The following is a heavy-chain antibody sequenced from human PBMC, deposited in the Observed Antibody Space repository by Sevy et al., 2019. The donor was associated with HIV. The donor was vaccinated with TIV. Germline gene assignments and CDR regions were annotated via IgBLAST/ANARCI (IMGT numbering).Heavy chain of an antibody. V-gene: IGHV3-74*01. CDR1: GFTFSNYW. Sequence: GGSLILSCAASGFTFSNYWMHWVRQAPGKGLVWVSRIKTDGGNRDSADSVKGRFFISRDNAKNLLYLQMNSLRAEDTAVYYCAREGDTVLIPTAVDAFDFWGQGTMVTVSS. J-gene: IGHJ3*01. CDR2: IKTDGGNR. CDR3: AREGDTVLIPTAVDAFDF. D-gene: IGHD2-2*01.